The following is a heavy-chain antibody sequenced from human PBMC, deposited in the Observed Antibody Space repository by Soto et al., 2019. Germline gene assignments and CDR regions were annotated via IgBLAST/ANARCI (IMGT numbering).Heavy chain of an antibody. CDR3: ARERKMGTLPSYYYYGMDV. Sequence: ASVKVSCKASGYTFTSYYMHWVRQAPGQGLEWMGIINPSGGSTSYAQKFQGRVTMTRDTSTSTVYMELSSLRSEDTAVYYCARERKMGTLPSYYYYGMDVWGQGTTVTVSS. J-gene: IGHJ6*02. CDR1: GYTFTSYY. CDR2: INPSGGST. D-gene: IGHD1-1*01. V-gene: IGHV1-46*01.